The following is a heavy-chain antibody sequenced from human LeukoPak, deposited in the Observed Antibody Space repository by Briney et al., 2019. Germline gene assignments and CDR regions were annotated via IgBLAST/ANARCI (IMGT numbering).Heavy chain of an antibody. D-gene: IGHD2-2*01. CDR3: ARADCSSTSCLNAFDI. Sequence: ASVKVSCKASGYTFTGYYMHWVRQAPGQGLEWMGRINPNSGGTNYAQKFQGRATMTRDTSISTAYMELSRLRSDDTAVYYCARADCSSTSCLNAFDIWGQGTMVTVPS. CDR1: GYTFTGYY. CDR2: INPNSGGT. V-gene: IGHV1-2*06. J-gene: IGHJ3*02.